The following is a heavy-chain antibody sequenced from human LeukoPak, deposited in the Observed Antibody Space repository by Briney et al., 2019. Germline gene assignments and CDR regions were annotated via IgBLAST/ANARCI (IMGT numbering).Heavy chain of an antibody. D-gene: IGHD3-10*01. CDR3: ARSERDGSGRFYFDY. V-gene: IGHV4-59*01. J-gene: IGHJ4*03. CDR2: IYNSGST. Sequence: SETLSLTCTVSGDSISSYYWSWLRQPPGKGLECIGYIYNSGSTNYNPSITDYDPSLKSRVTISVDTTKNQFSLKLSSVTAADTAVYYCARSERDGSGRFYFDYWGQGTLVTVSS. CDR1: GDSISSYY.